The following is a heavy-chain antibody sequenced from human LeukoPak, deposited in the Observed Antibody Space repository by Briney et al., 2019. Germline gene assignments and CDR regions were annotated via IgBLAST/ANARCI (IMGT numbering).Heavy chain of an antibody. Sequence: ASVKVSCKASGYTFTGYYMHWVRQAPGQGLEWMGWINPNSGGTNYAQKFQGRVTMTRDTSISTAYMELSRLRSGDTAVYYCARGGKTTPRHCYFDLWGRGTLVTVSS. J-gene: IGHJ2*01. D-gene: IGHD1-7*01. CDR1: GYTFTGYY. CDR2: INPNSGGT. V-gene: IGHV1-2*02. CDR3: ARGGKTTPRHCYFDL.